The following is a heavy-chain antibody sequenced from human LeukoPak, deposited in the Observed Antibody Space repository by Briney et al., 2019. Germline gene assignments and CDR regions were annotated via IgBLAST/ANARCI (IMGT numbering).Heavy chain of an antibody. CDR1: GGSISSYY. Sequence: SETLSLTCTVSGGSISSYYWSWVRQPPGKGLEWIGYIHYIGSTNYNPYLKNRVTISVDTSKNQFSLKLTSVTAADTAVYYCARVLLVSSGTFYFDYWGQGTLVTVSS. CDR3: ARVLLVSSGTFYFDY. V-gene: IGHV4-59*01. J-gene: IGHJ4*02. CDR2: IHYIGST. D-gene: IGHD6-25*01.